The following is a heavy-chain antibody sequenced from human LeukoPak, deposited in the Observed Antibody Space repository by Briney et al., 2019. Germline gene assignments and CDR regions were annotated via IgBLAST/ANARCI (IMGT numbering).Heavy chain of an antibody. Sequence: SETLSLTYTVSGGSISSYYWSWIRQPPGKGLEWIGYIYYSGSTNYNPSLKSRVTISVDTSKNQFSLKLSSVTAAGTAVYYCARRGQGAYYYYGMDVWGQGTTVTVSS. CDR1: GGSISSYY. V-gene: IGHV4-59*01. J-gene: IGHJ6*02. CDR3: ARRGQGAYYYYGMDV. CDR2: IYYSGST. D-gene: IGHD3-10*01.